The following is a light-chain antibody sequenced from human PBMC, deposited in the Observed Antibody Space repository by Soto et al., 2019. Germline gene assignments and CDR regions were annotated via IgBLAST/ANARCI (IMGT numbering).Light chain of an antibody. Sequence: QSVLTQPPSVSAAPGQRVTISCSGSSSNIATNYVSWYQHLPGAAPRLLICDDNKRPSGIPDRFSGSKYGTSATLDITGLQTGDEADYYCGTWDASLSAEVFGGGTKVTVL. CDR3: GTWDASLSAEV. CDR2: DDN. V-gene: IGLV1-51*01. CDR1: SSNIATNY. J-gene: IGLJ3*02.